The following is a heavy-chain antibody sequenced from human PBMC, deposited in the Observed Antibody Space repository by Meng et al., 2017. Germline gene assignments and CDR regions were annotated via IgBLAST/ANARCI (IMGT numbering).Heavy chain of an antibody. Sequence: GPLRLSCTVSGGSISSSSYYWGWIRQPPGKGLEWIGSIYYSGSTYYNPSLKSRVTISVDTSKNQFSLKLSSVTAADTAVYYCARAPIYYDTSGSPYYFDYWGQGTLVTVSS. CDR1: GGSISSSSYY. D-gene: IGHD3-22*01. J-gene: IGHJ4*02. V-gene: IGHV4-39*07. CDR3: ARAPIYYDTSGSPYYFDY. CDR2: IYYSGST.